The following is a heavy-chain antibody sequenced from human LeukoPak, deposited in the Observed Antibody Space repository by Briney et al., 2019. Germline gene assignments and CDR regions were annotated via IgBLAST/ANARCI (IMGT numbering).Heavy chain of an antibody. Sequence: SETLSLTCAVYVGSFSDYYWSWIRQPPGKGLEWIGNIYYSGSTYYNPSLKSRVTISVETSKNQFSLKLSSATAADTAVYYCARDGRFPPEVLPRYFDYWGQGTLVTVSS. D-gene: IGHD1-26*01. J-gene: IGHJ4*02. CDR1: VGSFSDYY. V-gene: IGHV4-34*01. CDR2: IYYSGST. CDR3: ARDGRFPPEVLPRYFDY.